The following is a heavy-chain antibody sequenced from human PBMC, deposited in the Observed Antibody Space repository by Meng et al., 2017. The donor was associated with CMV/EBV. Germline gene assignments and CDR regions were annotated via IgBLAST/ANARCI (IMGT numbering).Heavy chain of an antibody. CDR2: INHSGST. J-gene: IGHJ4*02. D-gene: IGHD3-3*01. V-gene: IGHV4-34*01. Sequence: SETLSLTCAVYGGSFSGYYWSWIRQPPGKGLEWTGEINHSGSTNYNPSLKSRVTISVDTSKNQFSLKLSSVTAADTAVYYCAGASFWSGYYDYWGQGTLVTVSS. CDR1: GGSFSGYY. CDR3: AGASFWSGYYDY.